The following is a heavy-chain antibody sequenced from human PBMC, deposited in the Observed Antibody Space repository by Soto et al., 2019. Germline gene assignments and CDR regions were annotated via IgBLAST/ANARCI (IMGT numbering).Heavy chain of an antibody. V-gene: IGHV4-34*01. Sequence: QVQLQQWGAGLLKPSETLSLTCAVYGGSFSGYYWSWIRQPPGKGLEWIGEINHSGSTNYNPSLKSRVTISVDTSKHQFSLKLSSVTAADTAVYYCGRGHRLWLCYYYGMDVWGQGTTVTVSS. CDR1: GGSFSGYY. CDR3: GRGHRLWLCYYYGMDV. D-gene: IGHD5-18*01. J-gene: IGHJ6*02. CDR2: INHSGST.